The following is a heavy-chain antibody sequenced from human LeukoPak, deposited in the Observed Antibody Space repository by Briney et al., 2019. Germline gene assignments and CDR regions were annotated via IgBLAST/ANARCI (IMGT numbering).Heavy chain of an antibody. CDR3: ARVVSPVNWFDP. Sequence: ASVKVSCKASGYTFIGYYMHWVRQAPGQGLEWMGWINPNSGGTNYAQKFQGRVTMTRDTSISTAYMELSRLRSDDTAVYYCARVVSPVNWFDPWGQGTLVTVSS. D-gene: IGHD2-8*01. CDR2: INPNSGGT. CDR1: GYTFIGYY. V-gene: IGHV1-2*02. J-gene: IGHJ5*02.